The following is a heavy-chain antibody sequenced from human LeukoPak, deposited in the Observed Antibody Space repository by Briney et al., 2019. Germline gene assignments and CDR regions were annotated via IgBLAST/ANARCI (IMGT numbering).Heavy chain of an antibody. CDR3: ATSTYYYDISGRQKQEYYFDY. CDR2: ISSSGTYT. Sequence: GGSLRLSCAASGFTFSSYSMNWVRQAPGKGLEWVSSISSSGTYTYYADSLKGRFTISRDNAKNSLSLQMNSLRAEDTAVYYCATSTYYYDISGRQKQEYYFDYWGQGALVTVSS. CDR1: GFTFSSYS. D-gene: IGHD3-22*01. J-gene: IGHJ4*02. V-gene: IGHV3-21*01.